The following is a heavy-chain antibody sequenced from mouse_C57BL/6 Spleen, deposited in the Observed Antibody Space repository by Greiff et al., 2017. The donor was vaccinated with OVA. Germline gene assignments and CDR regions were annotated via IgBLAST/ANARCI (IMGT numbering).Heavy chain of an antibody. CDR2: ISDGGSYT. J-gene: IGHJ3*01. Sequence: EVQLQESGGGLVKPGGSLKLSCAASGFTFSSYAMSWVRQTPEKRLEWVATISDGGSYTYYPDNVKGRFTISRDNAKNNLYLQMSHLKSEDTAMYYCARLSPFAYWGQGTLVTVSA. CDR1: GFTFSSYA. V-gene: IGHV5-4*01. CDR3: ARLSPFAY.